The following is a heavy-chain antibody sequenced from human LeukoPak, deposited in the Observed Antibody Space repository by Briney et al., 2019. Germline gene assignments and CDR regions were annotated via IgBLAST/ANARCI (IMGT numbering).Heavy chain of an antibody. J-gene: IGHJ3*02. D-gene: IGHD1-26*01. Sequence: SETLSLTCSVSGGSISSYYWSWIRQPPGKGLEWIGYVYYSGSTNYNPSLKSRVTISIDTSKNQISLKLSSVTAADTAVYYCARGSRSGSYSRRAFDIWGQGTMVTVSS. CDR1: GGSISSYY. V-gene: IGHV4-59*01. CDR3: ARGSRSGSYSRRAFDI. CDR2: VYYSGST.